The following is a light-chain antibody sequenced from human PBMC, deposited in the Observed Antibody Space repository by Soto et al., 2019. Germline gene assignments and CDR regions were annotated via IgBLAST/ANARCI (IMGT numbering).Light chain of an antibody. V-gene: IGKV1-39*01. CDR3: QQSYSIPWT. CDR1: QSITSRY. CDR2: AAS. Sequence: DIQMTQSPSSLSASVGDRVTISCRPSQSITSRYLNWYQHKPGKAPKLLIYAASNLQSGVPSRFGGSGSGTDFTLTISSLQPEDFATYYCQQSYSIPWTFGQGTKVEIK. J-gene: IGKJ1*01.